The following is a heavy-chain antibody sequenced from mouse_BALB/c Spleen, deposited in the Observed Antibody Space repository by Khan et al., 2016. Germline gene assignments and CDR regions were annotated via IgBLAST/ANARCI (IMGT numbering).Heavy chain of an antibody. CDR3: TKSGGKVMDY. J-gene: IGHJ4*01. V-gene: IGHV5-17*02. D-gene: IGHD1-1*02. CDR2: ISSGGNTI. Sequence: EVELVESGGGLVQPGGSRKLSCAASGFTFSGFGMHWVRQAPEKGLEWVAYISSGGNTIYYGDTVKGRFTISRDNPKNTLFLQMTSRRSEDTAMYDCTKSGGKVMDYWGQGTSVTVSS. CDR1: GFTFSGFG.